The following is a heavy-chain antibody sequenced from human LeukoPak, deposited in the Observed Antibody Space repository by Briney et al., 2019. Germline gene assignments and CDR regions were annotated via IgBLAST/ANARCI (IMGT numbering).Heavy chain of an antibody. Sequence: SETLPLTCTVSGGSISSYYWSWIRQPPGKGLEWIGYIYYSGSTNYNPSLKSRVTISVDTSKNQFSLKLSSVTAADTAAYYCASHYYGSGSNFDYWGQGTLVTVSS. CDR1: GGSISSYY. J-gene: IGHJ4*02. V-gene: IGHV4-59*01. CDR3: ASHYYGSGSNFDY. CDR2: IYYSGST. D-gene: IGHD3-10*01.